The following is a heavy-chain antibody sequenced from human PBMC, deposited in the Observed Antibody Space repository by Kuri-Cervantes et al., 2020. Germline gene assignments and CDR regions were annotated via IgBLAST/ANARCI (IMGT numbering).Heavy chain of an antibody. CDR3: ASELGADIRVAGAFDI. J-gene: IGHJ3*02. Sequence: GPLRLSCTVSGGSVSSDNYYWSWIRQSPGKGLEWVGNIYYSGDTNYHPSLKSRVTISVDTSKKQFSLKLSSVTAADTAVYYCASELGADIRVAGAFDIWGQGTMVTVSS. V-gene: IGHV4-61*01. D-gene: IGHD6-19*01. CDR2: IYYSGDT. CDR1: GGSVSSDNYY.